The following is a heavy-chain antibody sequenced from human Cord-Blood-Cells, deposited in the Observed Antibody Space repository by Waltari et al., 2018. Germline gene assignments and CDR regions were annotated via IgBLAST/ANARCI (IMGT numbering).Heavy chain of an antibody. J-gene: IGHJ3*02. CDR2: INPNSGGT. CDR1: GYTFTGYY. Sequence: QVQLVQSGAEVKKPGASVKVSCKASGYTFTGYYMHWVRPAPGQGVEWMGWINPNSGGTKYAKKFQGRVTMTRDTSISTAYMELSRLRSDDTAVYYCARANWNYAFDIWGQGTMVTVSS. V-gene: IGHV1-2*02. D-gene: IGHD1-7*01. CDR3: ARANWNYAFDI.